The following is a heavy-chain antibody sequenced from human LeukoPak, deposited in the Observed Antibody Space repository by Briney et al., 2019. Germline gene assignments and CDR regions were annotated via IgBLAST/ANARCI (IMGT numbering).Heavy chain of an antibody. V-gene: IGHV3-48*03. CDR1: GFTFSSYE. Sequence: GGSLRLSCAASGFTFSSYEMNWVRQAPGKGLEWVSYISSSGSTIYYADSVKGRFTISRDNAKNSLYPQMNSLRAEGTAVYYCARDCGGQAAFEDWYFDLWGRGTLVTVSS. CDR2: ISSSGSTI. CDR3: ARDCGGQAAFEDWYFDL. D-gene: IGHD2-21*01. J-gene: IGHJ2*01.